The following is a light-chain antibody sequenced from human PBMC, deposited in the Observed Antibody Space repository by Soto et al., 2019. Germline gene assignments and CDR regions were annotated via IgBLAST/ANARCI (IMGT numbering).Light chain of an antibody. Sequence: DIQMTQSPSTLSSSVGDRVTITCRASQSISSWLAWYQQKPGKAPKLLLYKASSVESGVPSRFSGRGSGTEFTLTSSRLQPDDVATYCCQQDNSYSRTFGRGTKVEIK. V-gene: IGKV1-5*03. CDR3: QQDNSYSRT. CDR2: KAS. CDR1: QSISSW. J-gene: IGKJ1*01.